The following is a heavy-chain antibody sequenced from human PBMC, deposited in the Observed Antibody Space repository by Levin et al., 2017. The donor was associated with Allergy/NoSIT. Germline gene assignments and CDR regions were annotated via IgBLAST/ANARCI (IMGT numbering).Heavy chain of an antibody. CDR2: ISYDGGNK. CDR1: GFTFSTYA. V-gene: IGHV3-30-3*01. J-gene: IGHJ6*02. CDR3: ARSEDLQSYNYEMDV. Sequence: GGSLRLSCAASGFTFSTYAMNWVRQAPGKGLEWVAVISYDGGNKYYADSVKGRFTISRDNSKNTLYLQMNSLRAEDTAVYYCARSEDLQSYNYEMDVWGQGTTVTVSS.